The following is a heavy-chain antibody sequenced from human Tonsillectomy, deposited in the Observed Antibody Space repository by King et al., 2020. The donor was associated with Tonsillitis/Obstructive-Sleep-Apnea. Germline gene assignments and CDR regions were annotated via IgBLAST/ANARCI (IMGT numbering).Heavy chain of an antibody. CDR1: GFTFSSYW. V-gene: IGHV3-74*01. J-gene: IGHJ6*02. CDR3: ARVNPCSSTSCYNYGMDV. CDR2: VKSDGSTT. D-gene: IGHD2-2*02. Sequence: VQLVESGGGLVQPGGSLRLSYAASGFTFSSYWMHWVRQAPGKGLVWVSRVKSDGSTTSYADSVKGRFTISRDNAKNTLYLQMNSLRAEDTAVYYCARVNPCSSTSCYNYGMDVWGQGTTVTVSS.